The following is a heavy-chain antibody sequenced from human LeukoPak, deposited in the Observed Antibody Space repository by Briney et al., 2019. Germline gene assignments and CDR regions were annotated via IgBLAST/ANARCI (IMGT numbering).Heavy chain of an antibody. CDR2: INWNGGRT. CDR3: ARDSSGIAVGGTGDY. Sequence: GGSLRLSCAASGFTFDDYGMSWVRQAPGKGLEWVSGINWNGGRTGSADSVKGRFTISRDNAKNSLYLPMNSLRAEDTALYYCARDSSGIAVGGTGDYWGQGTLVTVSS. CDR1: GFTFDDYG. J-gene: IGHJ4*02. D-gene: IGHD6-19*01. V-gene: IGHV3-20*04.